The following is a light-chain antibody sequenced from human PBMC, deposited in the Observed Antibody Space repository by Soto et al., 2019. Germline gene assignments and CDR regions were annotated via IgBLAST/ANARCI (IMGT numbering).Light chain of an antibody. CDR1: QSLLYSNGYNY. V-gene: IGKV2-28*01. CDR3: MQTLQTLLT. J-gene: IGKJ4*01. CDR2: LGS. Sequence: DIVMTQSPLSLPVTPGEPASISCRSSQSLLYSNGYNYLDWYLQKPGQSPQLLIFLGSHRASGVPDRFSGSGSGTDFTLKISRVEAEDVGVYYCMQTLQTLLTFGVGTRVEIK.